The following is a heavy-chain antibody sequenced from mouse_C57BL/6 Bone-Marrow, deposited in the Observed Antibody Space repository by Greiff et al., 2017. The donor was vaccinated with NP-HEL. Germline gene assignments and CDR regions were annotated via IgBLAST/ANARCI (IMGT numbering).Heavy chain of an antibody. D-gene: IGHD2-4*01. CDR2: IYPRSGNT. CDR1: GYTFTSYG. CDR3: VLPLYYDYVDY. J-gene: IGHJ2*01. Sequence: VKLQESGAELARPGASVKLSCKASGYTFTSYGISWVKQRTGQGLEWIGEIYPRSGNTYYNEKFKGKATLTADKSSSTAYMELRSLTSEDSAVYFCVLPLYYDYVDYWGQGTTLTVSS. V-gene: IGHV1-81*01.